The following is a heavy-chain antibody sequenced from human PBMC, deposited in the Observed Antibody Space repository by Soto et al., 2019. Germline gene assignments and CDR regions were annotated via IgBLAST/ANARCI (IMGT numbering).Heavy chain of an antibody. V-gene: IGHV1-8*01. D-gene: IGHD1-26*01. CDR3: ARDWLSGSYSFDY. CDR2: MNPNSGNT. Sequence: VQHATGQGLEWMGWMNPNSGNTGYAQKFQGRVTMTRNTSISTAYMELRSLRSDDTAVYYCARDWLSGSYSFDYWGQGTLVTVSS. J-gene: IGHJ4*02.